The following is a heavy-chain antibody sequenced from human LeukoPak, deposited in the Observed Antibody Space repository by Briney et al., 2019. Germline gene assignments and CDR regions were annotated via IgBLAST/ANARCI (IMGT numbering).Heavy chain of an antibody. D-gene: IGHD3-10*01. J-gene: IGHJ5*02. Sequence: ASVKVSCKASGYTFTSYGISWVRQAPGQGLEWMGWISAYNGNTNYAQKLQGRVTMTTDTSTSTAYMELRSLRSDDTAVYYCARALWFGELAEGGWFDPWGQGTLVTVSS. V-gene: IGHV1-18*01. CDR1: GYTFTSYG. CDR3: ARALWFGELAEGGWFDP. CDR2: ISAYNGNT.